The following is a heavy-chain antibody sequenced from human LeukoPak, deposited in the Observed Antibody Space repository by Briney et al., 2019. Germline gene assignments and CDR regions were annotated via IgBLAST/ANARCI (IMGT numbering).Heavy chain of an antibody. V-gene: IGHV3-66*02. CDR1: GFTVSSNY. CDR3: ARDRPSGTTWYPEY. D-gene: IGHD6-13*01. Sequence: GGSLRLSCAASGFTVSSNYMSWVRQAPGKGLEWVSIIYSGGSKYYADSVKGRFTISRDNSKNTLYLQMNSLRAEDSAVYYCARDRPSGTTWYPEYWGQGTLVTVSS. J-gene: IGHJ4*02. CDR2: IYSGGSK.